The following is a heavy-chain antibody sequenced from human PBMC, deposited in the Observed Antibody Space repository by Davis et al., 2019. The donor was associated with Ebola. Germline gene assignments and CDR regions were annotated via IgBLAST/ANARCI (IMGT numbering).Heavy chain of an antibody. CDR2: IRQDGSEK. CDR3: TREVDRAFDI. CDR1: APTLTSHW. V-gene: IGHV3-7*01. Sequence: PGRSLTPSCLPSAPTLTSHWMIWVRQAPGKGLEWVANIRQDGSEKYDVDSGKGRFTISRDNAKNSLYLQMNSLRAGDTAVYYCTREVDRAFDIWGQGTMVTVSS. J-gene: IGHJ3*02.